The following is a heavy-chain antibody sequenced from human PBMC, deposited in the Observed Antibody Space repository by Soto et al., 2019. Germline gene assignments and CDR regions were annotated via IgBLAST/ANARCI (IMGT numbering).Heavy chain of an antibody. Sequence: ASVKVSCKASGYTFASYGISWVRQAPGQGLEWMGWISANNGNTNYAQKFQGRVTITADASTSTAYMELSSLRSEDTAVYYCASSDNRDGYNCLSYWGQGTLVTVSS. CDR3: ASSDNRDGYNCLSY. V-gene: IGHV1-18*01. CDR2: ISANNGNT. J-gene: IGHJ4*02. CDR1: GYTFASYG. D-gene: IGHD5-12*01.